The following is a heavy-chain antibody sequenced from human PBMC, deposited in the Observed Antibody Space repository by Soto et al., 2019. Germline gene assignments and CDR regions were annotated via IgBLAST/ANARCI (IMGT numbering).Heavy chain of an antibody. J-gene: IGHJ6*02. Sequence: SETLSLTCTVSGGSISSGDYYWSWIRQPPGKGLEWSGYIYYSGSTYYNPSLKSRVTISVDTSKNQFSLKLSSVTAADTAVYYCARVPSPSSSPGYYYYGMDVWGQGTTVTVSS. CDR2: IYYSGST. CDR1: GGSISSGDYY. CDR3: ARVPSPSSSPGYYYYGMDV. D-gene: IGHD6-6*01. V-gene: IGHV4-30-4*01.